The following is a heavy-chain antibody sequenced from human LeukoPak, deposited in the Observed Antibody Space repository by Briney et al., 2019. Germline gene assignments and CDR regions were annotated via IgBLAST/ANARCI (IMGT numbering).Heavy chain of an antibody. J-gene: IGHJ4*02. CDR1: GGSISDYY. V-gene: IGHV4-4*09. CDR2: IYTSGST. Sequence: PSETLSLTSTVSGGSISDYYWSWIRQPPGKGLEWIGYIYTSGSTNYNPSLKSRVTLSVDTSKNQFSLKLRSVTAADTAVYYCARHAVYCSSSSCYTQLDYWGQGTLVTVSS. D-gene: IGHD2-2*02. CDR3: ARHAVYCSSSSCYTQLDY.